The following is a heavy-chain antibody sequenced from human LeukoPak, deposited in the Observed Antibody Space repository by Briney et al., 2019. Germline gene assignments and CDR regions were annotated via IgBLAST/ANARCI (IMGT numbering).Heavy chain of an antibody. CDR2: IIPIFGTA. CDR1: GGTFSSYA. V-gene: IGHV1-69*13. CDR3: ARGAQHDYVWGSYRSFDY. J-gene: IGHJ4*02. Sequence: SVKVSCKASGGTFSSYAISWVRQAPGQGLEWMGGIIPIFGTANHAQKFQGRVTITADESTSTAYMGLSSLRSEDTAVYYCARGAQHDYVWGSYRSFDYWGQGTLVTVSS. D-gene: IGHD3-16*02.